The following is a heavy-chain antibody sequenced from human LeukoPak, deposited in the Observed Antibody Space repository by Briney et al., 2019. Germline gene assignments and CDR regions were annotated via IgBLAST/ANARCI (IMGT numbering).Heavy chain of an antibody. CDR3: ARDHVVASGAVAY. CDR1: GFTLSSYA. J-gene: IGHJ4*02. V-gene: IGHV3-23*01. Sequence: GGSPRLSCAASGFTLSSYAMSWVRQAPGKGLEWLSVLDSGGSAIYADSVRGRFTISRDNSKNTLHLQMDSLTIEDSALYYCARDHVVASGAVAYWGQGTLVTVSS. D-gene: IGHD2-15*01. CDR2: LDSGGSA.